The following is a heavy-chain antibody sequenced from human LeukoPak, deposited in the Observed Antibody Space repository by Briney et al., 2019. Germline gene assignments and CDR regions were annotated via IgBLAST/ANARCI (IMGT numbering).Heavy chain of an antibody. Sequence: PGGSLRLSCVASGFTFTTYWMAWVRQAPGKGLEWVANIKQDGSEEYYADSVRGRFTISRDNAKNSLYLLMNSLRAEDTAVYYCSNGIYDRSYWDQGTLVTVSS. CDR2: IKQDGSEE. CDR3: SNGIYDRSY. D-gene: IGHD2/OR15-2a*01. J-gene: IGHJ4*02. CDR1: GFTFTTYW. V-gene: IGHV3-7*01.